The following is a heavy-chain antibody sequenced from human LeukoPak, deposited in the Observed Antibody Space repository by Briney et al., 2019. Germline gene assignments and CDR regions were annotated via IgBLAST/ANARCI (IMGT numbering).Heavy chain of an antibody. CDR1: GGTFSSYA. D-gene: IGHD3-10*01. V-gene: IGHV1-69*13. CDR3: ARNSGYGSGSYYGY. CDR2: IIPIFGTA. Sequence: SVKVSCKASGGTFSSYAISWVRQAPGQGLEWMGGIIPIFGTANYAQKFQGRVTITADESTSTAYMELCSLRSEDTAVYYCARNSGYGSGSYYGYWGQGTLVTVSS. J-gene: IGHJ4*02.